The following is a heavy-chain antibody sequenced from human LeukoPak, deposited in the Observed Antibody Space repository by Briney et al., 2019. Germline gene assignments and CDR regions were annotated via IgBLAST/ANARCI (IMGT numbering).Heavy chain of an antibody. J-gene: IGHJ4*02. V-gene: IGHV1-18*01. CDR2: ISAYNGNT. CDR3: ATCPGSSTSCYNVDY. Sequence: GASVKVSCKASGYTFTSYGISWVRQAPGQGLEWMGWISAYNGNTNYAQKFQGRVTITADESTSTAYMELSSLRSEDTAVYYCATCPGSSTSCYNVDYWGQGTLVTVSS. CDR1: GYTFTSYG. D-gene: IGHD2-2*02.